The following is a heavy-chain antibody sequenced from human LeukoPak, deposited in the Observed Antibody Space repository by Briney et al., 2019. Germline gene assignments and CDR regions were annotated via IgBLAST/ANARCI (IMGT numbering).Heavy chain of an antibody. Sequence: GGSLRLSCAASGFTVSSNYMSWVRQAPGKGLEWVSVIYSGGSTYYADSVKGRFTISRGNSKNTLYLQMNSLRAEDTAVYYCARDNDYYYYGVDVWGQGTTVTVSS. CDR3: ARDNDYYYYGVDV. CDR1: GFTVSSNY. J-gene: IGHJ6*02. CDR2: IYSGGST. D-gene: IGHD2-8*01. V-gene: IGHV3-53*01.